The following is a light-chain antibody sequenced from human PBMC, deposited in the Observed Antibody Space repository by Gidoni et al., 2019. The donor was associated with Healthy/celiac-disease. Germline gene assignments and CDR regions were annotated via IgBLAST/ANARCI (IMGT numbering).Light chain of an antibody. Sequence: DIVMTQSPDSLAVSLGERATINCKPSQSVLYSSNNKNYLAWYQQKPGQPPKLLIYWASTRESGVPDRFSCSGSGTDFTLTISSLQAEDVAVYYCQQYYSTPRGAFGQGTKVEIK. CDR2: WAS. CDR1: QSVLYSSNNKNY. CDR3: QQYYSTPRGA. J-gene: IGKJ1*01. V-gene: IGKV4-1*01.